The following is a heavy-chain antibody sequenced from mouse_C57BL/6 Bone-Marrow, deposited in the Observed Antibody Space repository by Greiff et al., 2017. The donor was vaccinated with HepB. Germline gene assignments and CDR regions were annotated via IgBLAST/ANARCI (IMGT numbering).Heavy chain of an antibody. D-gene: IGHD2-3*01. Sequence: DVQLVESGGGLVKPGGSLKLSCAASGFTFSDYGMHWVRQAPEKGLEWVAYISSGSSTIYYADTVKGRFTISRDNAKNTLFLQMTSLRSEDTAMYYCATRDGYYAPFAMDYWGQGTSVTVSS. J-gene: IGHJ4*01. CDR3: ATRDGYYAPFAMDY. CDR1: GFTFSDYG. V-gene: IGHV5-17*01. CDR2: ISSGSSTI.